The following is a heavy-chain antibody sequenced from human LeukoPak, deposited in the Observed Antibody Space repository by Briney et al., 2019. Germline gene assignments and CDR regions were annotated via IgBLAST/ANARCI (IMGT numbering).Heavy chain of an antibody. CDR2: ISAYNGNT. V-gene: IGHV1-18*01. CDR1: GYTFTSYG. Sequence: VASVKVSCKASGYTFTSYGISWVRQAPGQGLEWMGWISAYNGNTNYAQKLQGRVTMTTDTSTSTAYVELRSLRSDDTAVYYCARVGYSRGWYRWFDPWGQGTLVTVSS. D-gene: IGHD6-19*01. J-gene: IGHJ5*02. CDR3: ARVGYSRGWYRWFDP.